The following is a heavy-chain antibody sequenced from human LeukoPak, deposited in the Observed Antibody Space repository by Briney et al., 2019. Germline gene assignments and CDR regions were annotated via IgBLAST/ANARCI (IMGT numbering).Heavy chain of an antibody. CDR1: GGSISSYY. J-gene: IGHJ4*02. Sequence: PSETLSLTCTVSGGSISSYYWSWIRQPPGKGLEWIGSIYYSGSTYYNPSLKSRVTISVDTSKNQFSLKLSSVTAADTALYYCARSYYGGSHQYYFDYWGQGTLVTVSS. CDR3: ARSYYGGSHQYYFDY. D-gene: IGHD4-23*01. V-gene: IGHV4-39*01. CDR2: IYYSGST.